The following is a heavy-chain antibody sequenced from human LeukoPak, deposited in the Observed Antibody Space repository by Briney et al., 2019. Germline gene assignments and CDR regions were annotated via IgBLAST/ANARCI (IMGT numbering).Heavy chain of an antibody. D-gene: IGHD6-13*01. V-gene: IGHV1-69*13. Sequence: SVKVSCKASGGTFSSYAISWVRQAPGQGLEWMGGIIPIFGTENYAQKFQGRVTITADESTSTAYMELSSLRSEDTAVYYCARGLIAAGPLSSTGGNYGMDVWGKGTTVTVSS. J-gene: IGHJ6*04. CDR3: ARGLIAAGPLSSTGGNYGMDV. CDR1: GGTFSSYA. CDR2: IIPIFGTE.